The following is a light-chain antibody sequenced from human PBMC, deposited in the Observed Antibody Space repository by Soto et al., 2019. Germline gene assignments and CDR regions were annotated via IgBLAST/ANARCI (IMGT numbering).Light chain of an antibody. V-gene: IGKV3-20*01. CDR3: QYYGNSPRVT. J-gene: IGKJ3*01. Sequence: EIVLTQSPGTLSLAPGERATLSCRASQTITSTYLSWYQQKPGQAPRLLVYGASGRTTDLPDRFSGSGSGTDFTLTIRRLEPEDFAVYYCQYYGNSPRVTFGPGPQVVFK. CDR1: QTITSTY. CDR2: GAS.